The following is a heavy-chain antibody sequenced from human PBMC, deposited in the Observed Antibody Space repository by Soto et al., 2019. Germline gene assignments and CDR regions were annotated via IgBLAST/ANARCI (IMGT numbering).Heavy chain of an antibody. D-gene: IGHD1-1*01. Sequence: GGSLRLSCAASGFTFSSYGMHWVRQAPGKGLVWVSRINSDGSSTSYADSVKGRFTISRDNAKNTLYLQMNSLRAEDTAVYYCARSTTGTDFDYWGQGTLVTVSS. CDR2: INSDGSST. CDR3: ARSTTGTDFDY. CDR1: GFTFSSYG. V-gene: IGHV3-74*01. J-gene: IGHJ4*02.